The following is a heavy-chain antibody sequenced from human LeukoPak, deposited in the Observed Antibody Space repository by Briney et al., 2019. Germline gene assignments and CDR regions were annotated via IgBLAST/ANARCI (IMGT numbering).Heavy chain of an antibody. J-gene: IGHJ6*03. CDR1: GGSISSYY. V-gene: IGHV4-59*01. CDR3: AREIRIVGATTQLDYYYYYMDV. CDR2: IYYSGST. Sequence: KSSETLSLTCTVSGGSISSYYWSWIRQPPGKGLEWIGYIYYSGSTNYNPSLKSRVTISVDTSKNQFSLKLSSVTAADTAVYYCAREIRIVGATTQLDYYYYYMDVWGKGTTVTISS. D-gene: IGHD1-26*01.